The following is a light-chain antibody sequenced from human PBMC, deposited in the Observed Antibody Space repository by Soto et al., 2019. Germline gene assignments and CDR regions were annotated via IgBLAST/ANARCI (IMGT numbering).Light chain of an antibody. CDR3: SSYASSSTLV. Sequence: QSVLTQPASVSGSPGQSITISCTGTSSDIGTYNYVSWYQQDPGKAPKLMIYEVSNRPSGVSNRFSGSKSGNTASLTISGLQAEDEAHYYCSSYASSSTLVFGGGTKLTVL. J-gene: IGLJ2*01. CDR2: EVS. V-gene: IGLV2-14*01. CDR1: SSDIGTYNY.